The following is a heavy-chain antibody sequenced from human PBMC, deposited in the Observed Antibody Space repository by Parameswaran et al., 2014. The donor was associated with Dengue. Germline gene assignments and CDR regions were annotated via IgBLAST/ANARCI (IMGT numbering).Heavy chain of an antibody. Sequence: VRQMPGKGLEWVSSISSSSSYIYYADSVKGRFTISRDNAKNSLYLQMNSLRAEDTAVYYCARDLSRPTDYSSSWGFDYWGQGTLVTVSS. D-gene: IGHD6-13*01. CDR3: ARDLSRPTDYSSSWGFDY. CDR2: ISSSSSYI. J-gene: IGHJ4*02. V-gene: IGHV3-21*01.